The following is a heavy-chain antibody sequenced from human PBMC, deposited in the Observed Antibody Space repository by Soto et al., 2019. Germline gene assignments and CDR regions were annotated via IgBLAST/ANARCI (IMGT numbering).Heavy chain of an antibody. CDR2: MSGTGGST. J-gene: IGHJ4*02. V-gene: IGHV3-23*01. D-gene: IGHD6-19*01. Sequence: EVQLLESGGGLVQPGRSLRLSCAASGFTFSSYAMNWVRQAPGKGLEWVSAMSGTGGSTYYADSETGRFTISRDNSKNTLYLQMNILRVEDTAVFYCAKAGFSSGWSPSYFDYWGQGTLVTVSS. CDR1: GFTFSSYA. CDR3: AKAGFSSGWSPSYFDY.